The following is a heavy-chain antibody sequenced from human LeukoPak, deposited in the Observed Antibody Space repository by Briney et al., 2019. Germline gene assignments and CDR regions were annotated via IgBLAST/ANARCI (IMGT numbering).Heavy chain of an antibody. CDR3: ARGGSYGGYFDY. CDR1: GYTFTSYY. D-gene: IGHD1-26*01. Sequence: ASVKVSCKASGYTFTSYYMHWVRQAPGQGLEWMGIINPSGGSTNYAQKFQGRVTMTSDMSTSTVYMELSSLRSEDTAVYYCARGGSYGGYFDYWGQGTLVTVSS. CDR2: INPSGGST. V-gene: IGHV1-46*01. J-gene: IGHJ4*02.